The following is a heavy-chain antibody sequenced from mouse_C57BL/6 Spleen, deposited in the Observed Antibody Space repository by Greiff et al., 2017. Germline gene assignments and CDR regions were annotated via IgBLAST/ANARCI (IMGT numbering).Heavy chain of an antibody. J-gene: IGHJ3*01. CDR2: IYPSDSET. CDR1: GYTFTSYW. Sequence: QVQLQQPGAELVRPGSSVKLSCKASGYTFTSYWMDWVKQRPGQGLEWIGNIYPSDSETHYNQKFKDKATLTVDKSSSTAYMQLSSLTSEDSAVYYCARVARRGTWLAYWGQGTLVTVSA. CDR3: ARVARRGTWLAY. V-gene: IGHV1-61*01.